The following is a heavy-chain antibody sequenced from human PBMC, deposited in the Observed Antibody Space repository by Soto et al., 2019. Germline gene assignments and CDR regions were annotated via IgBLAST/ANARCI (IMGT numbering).Heavy chain of an antibody. CDR1: GGSVSSGSYY. CDR3: ATVLGGVDY. J-gene: IGHJ4*02. D-gene: IGHD2-15*01. V-gene: IGHV4-61*01. CDR2: IYYSGST. Sequence: PSETLSLTCTVSGGSVSSGSYYWSWIRQPPGKGLEWIGYIYYSGSTNYNPSLKGRVTISVDTSKNQFSLKLSSVTAADTDVYHSATVLGGVDYWGQGTLATVSS.